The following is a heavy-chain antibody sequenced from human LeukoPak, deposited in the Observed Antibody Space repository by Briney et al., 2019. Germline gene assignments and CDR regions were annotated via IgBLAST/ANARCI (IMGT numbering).Heavy chain of an antibody. D-gene: IGHD3-10*01. CDR2: INPSGGST. Sequence: ASVKVSCKASGYTFTSYYMHWVRQAPGQGLEWMGIINPSGGSTSYAQKFQGRVTMTRDTSTSTVYMELSSLRSEDTVVYYCARDSEGFDALDIWGQGTMVTVSS. CDR3: ARDSEGFDALDI. CDR1: GYTFTSYY. J-gene: IGHJ3*02. V-gene: IGHV1-46*01.